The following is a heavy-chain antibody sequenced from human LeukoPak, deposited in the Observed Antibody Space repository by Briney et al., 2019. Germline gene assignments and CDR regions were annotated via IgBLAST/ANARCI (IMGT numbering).Heavy chain of an antibody. D-gene: IGHD6-19*01. V-gene: IGHV3-48*03. J-gene: IGHJ4*02. CDR3: ARFHVNGWHRLDY. CDR2: ITTSGTTT. Sequence: GGSLRLSCAASGFTFSSYKMIWVRQAPGKGLEWVSYITTSGTTTYYADSLKGRFTISRDDAKNSLYLQMNSLRAEDTAVYYCARFHVNGWHRLDYWGQGTLVTVSS. CDR1: GFTFSSYK.